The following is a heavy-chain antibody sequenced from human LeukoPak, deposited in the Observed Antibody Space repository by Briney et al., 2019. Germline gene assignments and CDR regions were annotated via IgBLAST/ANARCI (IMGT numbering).Heavy chain of an antibody. CDR3: ARDTGWYFDL. CDR1: GFTFGGYW. Sequence: GGSLRLSCAASGFTFGGYWMHWVRQVPGKGLVWVSRITGDGSSTTYADSVKGRFTISRDNAKTTVFLQMISLRAEDTAVYYCARDTGWYFDLWGRGTLVTVSS. CDR2: ITGDGSST. J-gene: IGHJ2*01. V-gene: IGHV3-74*01. D-gene: IGHD4-17*01.